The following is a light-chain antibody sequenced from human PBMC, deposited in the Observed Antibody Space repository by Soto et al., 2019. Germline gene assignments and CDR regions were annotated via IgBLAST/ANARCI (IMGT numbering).Light chain of an antibody. CDR2: GAS. Sequence: EIVMTQSPATLSVSPGETATLSCRASQSVSSNLAWYQQKPGQAPRLLIYGASTRATGIPARCSGSGSGTEFTLTISTLQSEDVAVYYCQQYNNWPQTFGQGTKVEIK. CDR3: QQYNNWPQT. J-gene: IGKJ1*01. V-gene: IGKV3-15*01. CDR1: QSVSSN.